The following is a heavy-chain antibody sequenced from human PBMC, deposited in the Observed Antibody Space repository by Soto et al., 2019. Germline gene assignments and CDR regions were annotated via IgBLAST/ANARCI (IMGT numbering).Heavy chain of an antibody. V-gene: IGHV1-3*01. D-gene: IGHD6-6*01. CDR3: ARDFRRSIAARRGGINWFDP. Sequence: ASVKVSCKASGYTFTSYAMHWVRQAPGQRLEWMGWINAGNGNTKYSQKFQGRVTITRDTSASTAYMELSSLRSEDTAVYYCARDFRRSIAARRGGINWFDPWGQGPLVTVSS. J-gene: IGHJ5*02. CDR1: GYTFTSYA. CDR2: INAGNGNT.